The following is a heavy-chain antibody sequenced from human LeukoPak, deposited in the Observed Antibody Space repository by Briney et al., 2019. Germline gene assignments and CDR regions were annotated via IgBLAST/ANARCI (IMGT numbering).Heavy chain of an antibody. D-gene: IGHD3-22*01. V-gene: IGHV4-4*02. CDR1: GGSISSSNW. CDR3: ARVSDDSSGYYGY. CDR2: IYHSGST. J-gene: IGHJ4*02. Sequence: SETLSLTCAVSGGSISSSNWWSWVRQPPGKGLEWIGEIYHSGSTNYNPSLKSRVTISVDKSKNQFSLKLSSVTAADTAVYYCARVSDDSSGYYGYWGQGTLVTVSS.